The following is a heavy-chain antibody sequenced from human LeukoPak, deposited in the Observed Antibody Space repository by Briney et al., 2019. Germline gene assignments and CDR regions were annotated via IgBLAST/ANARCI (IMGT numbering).Heavy chain of an antibody. D-gene: IGHD6-19*01. Sequence: PGGSMRLSCAASGFTFSSYSMNWVRQAPGKGLEWVSSISSSSSYIYYADSVKGRFTISRDNAKNSLYLQMNSLRAEDTAVYYCAKEEAIAVAGIDYWGQGTLVTVSS. CDR1: GFTFSSYS. CDR2: ISSSSSYI. V-gene: IGHV3-21*04. J-gene: IGHJ4*02. CDR3: AKEEAIAVAGIDY.